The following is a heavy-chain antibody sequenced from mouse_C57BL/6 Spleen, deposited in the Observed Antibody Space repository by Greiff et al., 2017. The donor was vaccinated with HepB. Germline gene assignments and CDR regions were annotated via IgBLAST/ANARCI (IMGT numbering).Heavy chain of an antibody. V-gene: IGHV1-15*01. Sequence: VQLQQSGAELVRPGASVTLSCKASGYTFTDYEMHWVKQTPVHGLEWIGAIDPETGGPAYNQKFKGKAILTADKSSSTAYMELRSLTSEDSAVYYCTTYDYDVRAWFAYWGQGTLVTVSA. CDR1: GYTFTDYE. J-gene: IGHJ3*01. CDR3: TTYDYDVRAWFAY. D-gene: IGHD2-4*01. CDR2: IDPETGGP.